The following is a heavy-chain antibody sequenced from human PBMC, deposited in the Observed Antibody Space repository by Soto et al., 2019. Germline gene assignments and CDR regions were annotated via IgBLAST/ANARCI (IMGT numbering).Heavy chain of an antibody. J-gene: IGHJ4*02. V-gene: IGHV3-23*01. CDR2: ISGSGGST. Sequence: EVQLLESGGGLVQPGGSLRLSCAASGFTFSSYAMSWVRQAPGKGLEWVSAISGSGGSTYYADSVKGRFTSSRYNSKNPLYRQMNSLRAEDTAVYYCAKDRTPSSSWYYFDYWGQGTLVTVSS. CDR3: AKDRTPSSSWYYFDY. CDR1: GFTFSSYA. D-gene: IGHD6-13*01.